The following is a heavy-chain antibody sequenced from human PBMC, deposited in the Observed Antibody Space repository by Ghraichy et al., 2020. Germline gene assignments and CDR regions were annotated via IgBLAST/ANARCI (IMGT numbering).Heavy chain of an antibody. CDR3: ARGMTTVTGVVY. CDR1: GFTFSSYG. D-gene: IGHD4-17*01. J-gene: IGHJ4*02. Sequence: GGSLRLSCAASGFTFSSYGMHWVRQAPGKGLEWVAFIRYDGSNKYYADSVKGRFTISRDNSKNTLYLQMNSLRAEDTAVYYCARGMTTVTGVVYWGQGTLVTVSS. CDR2: IRYDGSNK. V-gene: IGHV3-30*02.